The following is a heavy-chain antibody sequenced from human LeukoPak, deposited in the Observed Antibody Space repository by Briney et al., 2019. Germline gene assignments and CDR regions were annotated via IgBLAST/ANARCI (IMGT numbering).Heavy chain of an antibody. CDR2: INPSGGST. D-gene: IGHD5/OR15-5a*01. CDR1: GYTFTGYY. J-gene: IGHJ3*02. V-gene: IGHV1-46*01. Sequence: ASVKVSCKASGYTFTGYYMHWVRQAPGQGLEWMGIINPSGGSTSYAQKFQGRVTMTRDMSTSTVYMELSSLRSEDTAVYYCARDGLVSSVNTNAFDIWGQGTMVTASS. CDR3: ARDGLVSSVNTNAFDI.